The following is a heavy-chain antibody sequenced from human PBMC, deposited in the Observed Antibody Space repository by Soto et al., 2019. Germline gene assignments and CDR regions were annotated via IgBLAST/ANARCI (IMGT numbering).Heavy chain of an antibody. CDR2: IYPGDSDA. CDR3: ARHEGPNNYDTNGDLDY. V-gene: IGHV5-51*01. J-gene: IGHJ4*02. CDR1: GYRFTSYW. D-gene: IGHD2-8*01. Sequence: GESLKISCTVSGYRFTSYWIGWVRQMPGKGLEWMGIIYPGDSDARYSPSFQGLVTISADKSIFTAYLQWSSLKASDTAMYFCARHEGPNNYDTNGDLDYLGKGTQVTVSS.